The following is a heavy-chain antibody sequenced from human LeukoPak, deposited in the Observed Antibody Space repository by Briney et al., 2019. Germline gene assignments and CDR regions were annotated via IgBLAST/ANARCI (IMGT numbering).Heavy chain of an antibody. CDR2: IWFDGSNT. CDR1: GFTFSRYA. J-gene: IGHJ4*02. V-gene: IGHV3-33*01. D-gene: IGHD2-15*01. CDR3: ARGILCSGGSCYRYFDY. Sequence: PGGSLRLSCAASGFTFSRYAMHWVRQGSGKGLEWVASIWFDGSNTYYADSVKGRVTISGDNSKSTLYLQINSLRAEDTAVYHCARGILCSGGSCYRYFDYWGQGTLVTVSS.